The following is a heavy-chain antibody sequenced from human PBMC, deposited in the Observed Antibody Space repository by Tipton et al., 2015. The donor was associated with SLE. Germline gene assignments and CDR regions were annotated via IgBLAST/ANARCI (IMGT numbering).Heavy chain of an antibody. Sequence: GLVKPSQTLSLTCAISGDSVSSNTAAWDWIRQSPSRGLEWLVRTNYRSKWYTNYALSVKSRITITPDTSKNQVFLQLNSVTPDDTAVYYCARVTNRGCRDDVYFGDWFHPWRQGTLVTVSS. CDR3: ARVTNRGCRDDVYFGDWFHP. CDR1: GDSVSSNTAA. CDR2: TNYRSKWYT. V-gene: IGHV6-1*01. J-gene: IGHJ5*02. D-gene: IGHD2/OR15-2a*01.